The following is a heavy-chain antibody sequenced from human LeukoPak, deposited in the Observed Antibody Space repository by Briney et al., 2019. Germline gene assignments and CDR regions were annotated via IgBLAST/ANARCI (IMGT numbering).Heavy chain of an antibody. CDR1: GGSISSSSYY. Sequence: PSETLSPTCTVSGGSISSSSYYWGWIRQPPGKGLEWIGSIYYSGSTYYNPSLKSRVTISVDTSKNQFSLKLSSVTAADTAVYYCASPPSDYYYDSSGDAFDIWGQGTMVTVSS. V-gene: IGHV4-39*01. D-gene: IGHD3-22*01. J-gene: IGHJ3*02. CDR3: ASPPSDYYYDSSGDAFDI. CDR2: IYYSGST.